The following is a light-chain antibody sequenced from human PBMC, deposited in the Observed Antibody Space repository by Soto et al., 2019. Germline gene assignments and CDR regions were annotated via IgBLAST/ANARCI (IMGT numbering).Light chain of an antibody. CDR1: QSVGTN. V-gene: IGKV3-15*01. CDR3: QQYKTWSSIT. CDR2: GAS. J-gene: IGKJ5*01. Sequence: EIVMTQSPATLSVSPGERATLSCRASQSVGTNLAWYQQKPGQAPRLLIYGASTRATGIPDRFSGSGSGTEFTLTFSSLQSEDFAVYHCQQYKTWSSITFGQGTRLEIK.